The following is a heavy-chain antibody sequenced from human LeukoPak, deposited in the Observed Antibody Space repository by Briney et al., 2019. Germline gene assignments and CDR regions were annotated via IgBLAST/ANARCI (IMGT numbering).Heavy chain of an antibody. CDR2: MNPNNGNT. V-gene: IGHV1-8*01. CDR1: GYTFTNDN. Sequence: GESLKISCKGSGYTFTNDNINWVRQATGQGLEWMGWMNPNNGNTGFAQKFQGRVTLTRNTSISTAYMELSSLRSEDTAVYYCARGIPADYWGQGTLVTVSS. D-gene: IGHD6-13*01. J-gene: IGHJ4*02. CDR3: ARGIPADY.